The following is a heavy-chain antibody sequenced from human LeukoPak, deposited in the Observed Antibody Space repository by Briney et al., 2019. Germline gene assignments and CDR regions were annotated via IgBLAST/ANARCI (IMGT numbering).Heavy chain of an antibody. Sequence: ASVKVACKASGGTFSGCAISWVRQAPGQGLEWMGGIIPIFGTANYAQKFQGRVTITADESTSTAYMELSSLRSEDTAVYYCAILALAYCGGDCYSGGSDYWGQGTLVTVSS. V-gene: IGHV1-69*13. J-gene: IGHJ4*02. CDR3: AILALAYCGGDCYSGGSDY. D-gene: IGHD2-21*02. CDR1: GGTFSGCA. CDR2: IIPIFGTA.